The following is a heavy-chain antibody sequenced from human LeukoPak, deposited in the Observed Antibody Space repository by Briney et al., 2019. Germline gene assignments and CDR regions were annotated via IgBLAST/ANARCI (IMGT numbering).Heavy chain of an antibody. CDR2: IYYSGST. Sequence: SQTLSLTCTVSGGSISSGGYYWSWIRQHPGKGLEWIGYIYYSGSTYYNPSLKSRVTISVDTSKNQFSLKLSSVTAADTAVYYCARGGDYGDYVDCWGQGTLVTVSS. CDR3: ARGGDYGDYVDC. V-gene: IGHV4-31*03. CDR1: GGSISSGGYY. J-gene: IGHJ4*02. D-gene: IGHD4-17*01.